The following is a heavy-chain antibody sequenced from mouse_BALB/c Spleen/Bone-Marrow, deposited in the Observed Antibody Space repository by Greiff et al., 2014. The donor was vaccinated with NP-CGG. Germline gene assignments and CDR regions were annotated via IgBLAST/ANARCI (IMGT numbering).Heavy chain of an antibody. J-gene: IGHJ2*01. CDR3: AGPFDY. V-gene: IGHV1S81*02. CDR1: GYTFTSYW. Sequence: VQLQQSGAELVKPGASVKLSCKASGYTFTSYWMHWVKQRPGQGLEWIGEINPSNGLTNYNEKFKSKATLTVDKSSSTAYMQLSSLTSEDSAVYYCAGPFDYWGQGTTPTVSS. CDR2: INPSNGLT.